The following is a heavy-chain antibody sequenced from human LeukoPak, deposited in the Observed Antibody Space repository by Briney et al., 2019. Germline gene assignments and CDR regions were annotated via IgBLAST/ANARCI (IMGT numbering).Heavy chain of an antibody. CDR2: IYYSGST. J-gene: IGHJ5*02. CDR1: GGSISSYY. V-gene: IGHV4-59*01. Sequence: MTSETLSLTCTVSGGSISSYYWSWIRQPPGKGLEWIGYIYYSGSTNYNPSLKSRVTISVDTSKNQFSLKLSSVTAADTAVYHCARQFLLGNWFDPWGQGTLVTVSS. CDR3: ARQFLLGNWFDP. D-gene: IGHD3-22*01.